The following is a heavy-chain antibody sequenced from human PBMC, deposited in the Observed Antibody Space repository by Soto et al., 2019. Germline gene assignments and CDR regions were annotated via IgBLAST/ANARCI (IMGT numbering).Heavy chain of an antibody. CDR2: ISGSGGST. D-gene: IGHD4-17*01. Sequence: GALRASCAASVFTFSSYAMSWVRQAPGKGLEWVSAISGSGGSTYYADSVKGRFTISRDNSKNTLYLQMNSLRAEDTAVYYCANQVTTVSPPDYWGQGTLVTVS. CDR1: VFTFSSYA. V-gene: IGHV3-23*01. J-gene: IGHJ4*02. CDR3: ANQVTTVSPPDY.